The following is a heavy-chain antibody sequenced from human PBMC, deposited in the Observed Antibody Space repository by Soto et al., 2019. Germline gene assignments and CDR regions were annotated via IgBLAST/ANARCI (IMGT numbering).Heavy chain of an antibody. J-gene: IGHJ4*02. V-gene: IGHV4-30-4*01. CDR1: GGSISSGDYY. D-gene: IGHD3-3*01. CDR3: ARGTYYDFWSGYPYYFDY. Sequence: SETLSLTCTVSGGSISSGDYYWSWIRQPPVKGLEWIGYIYYSGSTYYNPSLKSRVTISVDTSKNQFSLKLSSVTAADTAVYYCARGTYYDFWSGYPYYFDYWGQGTLVTVSS. CDR2: IYYSGST.